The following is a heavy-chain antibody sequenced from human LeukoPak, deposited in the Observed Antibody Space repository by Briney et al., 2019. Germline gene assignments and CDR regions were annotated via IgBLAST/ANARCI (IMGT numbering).Heavy chain of an antibody. D-gene: IGHD1-26*01. J-gene: IGHJ4*02. CDR2: ISYDGSNK. CDR1: GFTFSSYA. Sequence: GGSLRLSCAASGFTFSSYAMHWVRQAPGKGLEWVAVISYDGSNKYYADSVKGRFTISRDNSKNTLYLQMNSLRAEDTAVYYCAASGSYYDSINDYWGRGTLVTVSS. V-gene: IGHV3-30*04. CDR3: AASGSYYDSINDY.